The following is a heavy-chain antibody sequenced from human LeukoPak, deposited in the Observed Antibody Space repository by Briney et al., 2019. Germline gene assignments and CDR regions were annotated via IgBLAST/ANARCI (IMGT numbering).Heavy chain of an antibody. V-gene: IGHV3-21*01. D-gene: IGHD2-8*01. CDR3: ARKNGHDY. CDR2: ISGSNSYI. Sequence: PGGSLRLSCAASGFTFNSYSMNWVRQAPGKGLEWVSSISGSNSYIYYADSMKGRFTISRDNAKNTLYLQMNSLRAEDTAVYYCARKNGHDYWGQGTLVTVSS. J-gene: IGHJ4*02. CDR1: GFTFNSYS.